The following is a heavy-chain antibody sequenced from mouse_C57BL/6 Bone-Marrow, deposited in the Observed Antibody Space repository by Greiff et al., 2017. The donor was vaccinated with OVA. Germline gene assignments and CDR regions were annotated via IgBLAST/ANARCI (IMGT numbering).Heavy chain of an antibody. CDR2: INPNNGGT. V-gene: IGHV1-18*01. CDR3: ARNPGAMDY. J-gene: IGHJ4*01. Sequence: EVHLVESGPELVKPGASVKIPCKASGYTFTDYNMDWVKQSHGKSLEWIGDINPNNGGTIYNQKFKGKATLTVDKSSSTAYKELRSLTSEDTADYCCARNPGAMDYWGQGTSVTVSS. CDR1: GYTFTDYN.